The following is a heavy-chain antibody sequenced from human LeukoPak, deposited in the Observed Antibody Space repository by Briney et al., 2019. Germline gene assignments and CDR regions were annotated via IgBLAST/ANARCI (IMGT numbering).Heavy chain of an antibody. CDR1: GYTFTGYY. CDR2: INPNSGGT. V-gene: IGHV1-2*04. CDR3: AREKDWVIGTMVRGVDYGMDV. D-gene: IGHD3-10*01. J-gene: IGHJ6*04. Sequence: GASVKVSCKASGYTFTGYYMHWVRQAPGQGLEWMGWINPNSGGTNYAQKFQGWVTMTRDTSISTAYMELSRLRSDDTAVYYCAREKDWVIGTMVRGVDYGMDVWGKGTTVTVSS.